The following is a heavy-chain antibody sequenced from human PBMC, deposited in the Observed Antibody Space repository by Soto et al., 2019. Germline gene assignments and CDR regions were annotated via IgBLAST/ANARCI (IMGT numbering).Heavy chain of an antibody. J-gene: IGHJ5*02. Sequence: PSETLSLTCTVSGGSISSSRYYWGWIRQPPGKGLEWIGSIYYSGSTYYNPSLKSRVTISVDTSKNQFSLKLSSVTAADTAVYYCARHGRGIAPAGTNKWFDPWGQGTLVTVSS. CDR2: IYYSGST. D-gene: IGHD6-13*01. CDR3: ARHGRGIAPAGTNKWFDP. CDR1: GGSISSSRYY. V-gene: IGHV4-39*01.